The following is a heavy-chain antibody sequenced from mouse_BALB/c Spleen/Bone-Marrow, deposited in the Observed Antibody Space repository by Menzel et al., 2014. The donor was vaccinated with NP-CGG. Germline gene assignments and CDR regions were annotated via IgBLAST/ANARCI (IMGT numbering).Heavy chain of an antibody. Sequence: EVMLVVSGGGLVQPGGFLRLSCATSGFTFTDHYMSWVRQPPGKALEWLGFIRNKANGYTTEYSASVKGRFTISRDNSQSIVYLQMNTLRAEDSATYYCARDYLYYFDYWGQGTTLTVSS. J-gene: IGHJ2*01. D-gene: IGHD2-1*01. CDR2: IRNKANGYTT. CDR1: GFTFTDHY. CDR3: ARDYLYYFDY. V-gene: IGHV7-3*02.